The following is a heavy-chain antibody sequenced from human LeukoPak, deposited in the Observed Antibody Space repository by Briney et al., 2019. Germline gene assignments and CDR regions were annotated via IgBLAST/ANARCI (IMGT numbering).Heavy chain of an antibody. Sequence: GASVKVSCKASGGTFSSYAISWVRQAPGQRLEWMGWINAGNGYTKYSQKFQGRVTITRDTSASTAYMELSSLRSEDTAVYYCAKGYCSSTSCYPFDYWGQGTLVTVSS. CDR1: GGTFSSYA. V-gene: IGHV1-3*01. CDR2: INAGNGYT. J-gene: IGHJ4*02. D-gene: IGHD2-2*01. CDR3: AKGYCSSTSCYPFDY.